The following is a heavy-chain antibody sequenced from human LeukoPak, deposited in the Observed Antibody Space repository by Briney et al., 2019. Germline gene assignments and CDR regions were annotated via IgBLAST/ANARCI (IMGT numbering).Heavy chain of an antibody. Sequence: QAGGSLRLSCAASGFTFSSYWMHWVRQAPGKGLVWVSRINSDGSSTSYADSVKGRFTISRDNAKNTLYLQMNSLRAEDTAVYYCARYDSSGYKAFDIWGQGTMVTVSS. J-gene: IGHJ3*02. D-gene: IGHD3-22*01. CDR2: INSDGSST. CDR1: GFTFSSYW. V-gene: IGHV3-74*01. CDR3: ARYDSSGYKAFDI.